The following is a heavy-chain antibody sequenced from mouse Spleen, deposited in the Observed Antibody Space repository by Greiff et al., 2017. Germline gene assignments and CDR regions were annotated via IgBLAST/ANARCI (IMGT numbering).Heavy chain of an antibody. V-gene: IGHV5-9-1*01. Sequence: EVNVVESGGGLVKPGGSLKLSCAASGFTFSSYAMSWVRQTPEKRLEWVATISSGGSYTYYPDSVKGRFTISRDNAKNTLYLQMSSLRSEDTAMYYCARAPNSFAYWGQGTLVTVSA. J-gene: IGHJ3*01. CDR3: ARAPNSFAY. D-gene: IGHD4-1*01. CDR2: ISSGGSYT. CDR1: GFTFSSYA.